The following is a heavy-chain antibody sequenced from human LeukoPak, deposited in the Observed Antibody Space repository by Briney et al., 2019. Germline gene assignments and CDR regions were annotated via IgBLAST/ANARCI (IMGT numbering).Heavy chain of an antibody. CDR1: GLTFSSYA. V-gene: IGHV3-64*01. J-gene: IGHJ4*02. CDR3: ARGRYDILTGYYPFAPYYFDY. D-gene: IGHD3-9*01. Sequence: PGGSLRLSCAVPGLTFSSYAMHWVRQAPGKGLEYVSAISSNGGSTYYANSVKGRFTISRDNSKNTLYLQMGSLRAEDMAVYYCARGRYDILTGYYPFAPYYFDYWGQGTLVTVSS. CDR2: ISSNGGST.